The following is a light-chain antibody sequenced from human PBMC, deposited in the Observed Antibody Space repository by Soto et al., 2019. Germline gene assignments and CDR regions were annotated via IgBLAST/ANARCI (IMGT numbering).Light chain of an antibody. Sequence: QSALTQPASVSGSPGQSITISCTGTSSDVGRYNLVSWYQQHPGKAPKLMICEVNKRPSGVSNRFSGSKSGNTASLTISGLQAEDEADYYCCSHAGSYSGVFGGGTKVTVL. J-gene: IGLJ3*02. CDR3: CSHAGSYSGV. CDR1: SSDVGRYNL. V-gene: IGLV2-23*02. CDR2: EVN.